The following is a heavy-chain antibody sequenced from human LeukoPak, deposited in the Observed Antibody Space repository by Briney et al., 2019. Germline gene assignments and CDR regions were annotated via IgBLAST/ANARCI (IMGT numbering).Heavy chain of an antibody. V-gene: IGHV3-7*04. Sequence: GGSLRLSCAASGFTFSSYWMSWVRQAPGKGLEGVANIKQDGSEEYYVDSVKGRFTISRDNAKNSLYLQMNSLRAEDTAVYYCARGGITLVRGPLAYYFDYWGQGTLVTVSS. D-gene: IGHD3-10*01. CDR1: GFTFSSYW. J-gene: IGHJ4*02. CDR3: ARGGITLVRGPLAYYFDY. CDR2: IKQDGSEE.